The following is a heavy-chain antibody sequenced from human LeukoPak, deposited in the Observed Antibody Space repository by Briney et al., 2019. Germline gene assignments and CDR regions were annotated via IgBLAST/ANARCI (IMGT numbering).Heavy chain of an antibody. D-gene: IGHD3-10*01. CDR1: GITFSSYD. V-gene: IGHV3-13*05. J-gene: IGHJ4*02. CDR2: IGTPGDP. Sequence: PGGSLRLSCAASGITFSSYDLHWVRQASGKGLEWVSGIGTPGDPYYAGSVKGRCTISREDAKNSWYLQMNSLRAGDTAVYYCARGIGNYYDSGASDCWGQGTRVIVSS. CDR3: ARGIGNYYDSGASDC.